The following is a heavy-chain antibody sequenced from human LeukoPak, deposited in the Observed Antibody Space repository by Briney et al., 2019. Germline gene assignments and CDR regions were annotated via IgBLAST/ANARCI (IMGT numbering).Heavy chain of an antibody. V-gene: IGHV4-34*01. J-gene: IGHJ3*02. CDR2: INHSGST. CDR1: GGSFSGYY. Sequence: SETLSLTCAVYGGSFSGYYWSWIRQPPGKGLEWIGEINHSGSTNYNPSLKSRVTISVDKSKNQFSLKLSSVTAADMAVYYCARQRIRTVVGAFDIWGQGTMVTVSS. CDR3: ARQRIRTVVGAFDI. D-gene: IGHD4-23*01.